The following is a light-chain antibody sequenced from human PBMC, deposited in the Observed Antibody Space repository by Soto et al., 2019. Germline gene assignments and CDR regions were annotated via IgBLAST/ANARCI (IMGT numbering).Light chain of an antibody. V-gene: IGKV3-11*01. CDR3: QQRSNWPGYT. CDR2: DAS. CDR1: QSVSSY. Sequence: EIVLTQSPATLSLSPGERATLSCRASQSVSSYLAGYQQKPGQAPRLLIYDASNRATGIPARFSGSGSGTDFTLTISSLEPEDFAVYYCQQRSNWPGYTFGQGTKWIS. J-gene: IGKJ2*01.